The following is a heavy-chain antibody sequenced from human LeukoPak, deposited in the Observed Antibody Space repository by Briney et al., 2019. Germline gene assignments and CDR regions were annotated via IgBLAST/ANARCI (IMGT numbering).Heavy chain of an antibody. D-gene: IGHD5-12*01. CDR1: GGSISSYY. CDR2: IYYSGST. J-gene: IGHJ3*02. V-gene: IGHV4-59*01. CDR3: ARDYDDAFDI. Sequence: SETLSLTCTVSGGSISSYYWSWIRQPPGKGLEWIGYIYYSGSTNYNPSLKSRVTISVDTSKNQFSLKLSSVTAADTAVYYCARDYDDAFDIWGQGTMVTVSS.